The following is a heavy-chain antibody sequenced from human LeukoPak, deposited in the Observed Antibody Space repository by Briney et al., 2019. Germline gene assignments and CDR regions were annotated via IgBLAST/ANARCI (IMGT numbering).Heavy chain of an antibody. Sequence: ASVKVSCKASGYTFTSYGISWVRQAPGQGLEWMGIINPSGGSTSYAQKFQGRVTMTRDTSTSTVYMELSSLRSEDTAVYYCARDHYYGDYPLNFDYWGQGTLVTVSS. CDR1: GYTFTSYG. CDR2: INPSGGST. CDR3: ARDHYYGDYPLNFDY. D-gene: IGHD4-17*01. J-gene: IGHJ4*02. V-gene: IGHV1-46*01.